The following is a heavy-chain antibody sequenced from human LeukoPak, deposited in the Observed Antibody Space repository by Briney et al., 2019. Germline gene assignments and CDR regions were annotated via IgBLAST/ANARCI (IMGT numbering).Heavy chain of an antibody. V-gene: IGHV4-39*01. CDR3: ARTIAVAGDFDS. Sequence: SETLSLTCTVSGGSISRGFYYWGWIRQPPGKGLEWIGTIYYSGNAYYNSSLRSRVTVFVDTSKNQFSLNLTSVTAADTAMYYCARTIAVAGDFDSWGQGTLVTVSS. CDR2: IYYSGNA. D-gene: IGHD6-19*01. CDR1: GGSISRGFYY. J-gene: IGHJ4*02.